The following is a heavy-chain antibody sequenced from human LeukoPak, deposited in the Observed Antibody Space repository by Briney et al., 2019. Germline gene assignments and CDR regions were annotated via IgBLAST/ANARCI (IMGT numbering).Heavy chain of an antibody. CDR3: ARGAAAGRG. J-gene: IGHJ4*02. Sequence: VRSLRPSPAASGFTFRNYNTSWVRQAPGKGLEWVSSIRSSTTYVYYADSVKGRFTISRDNSKNTLYLQMNSLRAEDTAVYYCARGAAAGRGWGQGTLVTVSS. CDR2: IRSSTTYV. V-gene: IGHV3-21*01. CDR1: GFTFRNYN. D-gene: IGHD6-13*01.